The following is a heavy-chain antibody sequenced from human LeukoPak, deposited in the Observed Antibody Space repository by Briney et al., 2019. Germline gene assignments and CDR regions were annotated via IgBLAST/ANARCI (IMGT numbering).Heavy chain of an antibody. CDR3: ARRAYSSGWHYFDY. CDR1: GGSISSYY. Sequence: SETLSLTCTVSGGSISSYYWSWIRQPPGKGLERIGHIYYSGSTNYNPSLKSRGTISVDTSKNQFSLKLSSVTAADTAMYYCARRAYSSGWHYFDYWGQGTLVTVSS. CDR2: IYYSGST. D-gene: IGHD6-19*01. V-gene: IGHV4-59*01. J-gene: IGHJ4*02.